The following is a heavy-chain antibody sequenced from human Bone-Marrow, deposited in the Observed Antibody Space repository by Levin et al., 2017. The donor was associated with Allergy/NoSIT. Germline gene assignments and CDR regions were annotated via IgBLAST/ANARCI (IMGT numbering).Heavy chain of an antibody. J-gene: IGHJ5*02. CDR2: INVANGDT. CDR3: VRGGVPVTTRGAHWFDP. V-gene: IGHV1-3*01. D-gene: IGHD4-17*01. Sequence: ASVKVSCRASGYMFTSYPLEWVRQAPGQRPEWMGWINVANGDTKYAQKFQGRVTITTDTSANTVYMEFSSLTSEDTAVYFCVRGGVPVTTRGAHWFDPWGQGTLVTVSS. CDR1: GYMFTSYP.